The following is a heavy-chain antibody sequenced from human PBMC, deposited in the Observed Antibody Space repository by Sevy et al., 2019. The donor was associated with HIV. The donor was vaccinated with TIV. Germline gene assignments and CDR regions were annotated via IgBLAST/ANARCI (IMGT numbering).Heavy chain of an antibody. V-gene: IGHV3-11*06. J-gene: IGHJ3*01. CDR1: AFSLSDNY. CDR3: AREMGDGPVTIGAIDV. D-gene: IGHD4-17*01. Sequence: GGSLRLSCTSSAFSLSDNYISWIRQAPGKGLEWVSHISNSGPSRNYAESVRGRFTISRDKAKNSVYLQMKSLTVEDTGVYFCAREMGDGPVTIGAIDVWGQGTMVTVSS. CDR2: ISNSGPSR.